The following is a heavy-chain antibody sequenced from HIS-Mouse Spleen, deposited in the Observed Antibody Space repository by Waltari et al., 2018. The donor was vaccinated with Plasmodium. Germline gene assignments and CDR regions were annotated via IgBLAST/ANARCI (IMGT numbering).Heavy chain of an antibody. D-gene: IGHD6-6*01. V-gene: IGHV4-39*07. CDR2: SDYSGIT. CDR1: GGSISSRGYY. Sequence: HLQLQESGPRQVNPSGTLSLTCTVPGGSISSRGYYCGWSRQPPGKGLEWIGSSDYSGITYYNPSLKSRVTISVDTSKNQFSLKRSSVTAADTAVYYCARGLYSSSSNWFDPWGQGTLVTVSS. CDR3: ARGLYSSSSNWFDP. J-gene: IGHJ5*02.